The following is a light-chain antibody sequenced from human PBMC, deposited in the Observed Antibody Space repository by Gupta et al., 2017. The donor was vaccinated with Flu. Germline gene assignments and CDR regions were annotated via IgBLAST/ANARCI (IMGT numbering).Light chain of an antibody. J-gene: IGKJ4*01. Sequence: EIVLTQSPATLSLSPGERATLSCRVSQSVSSYLAWYQQKPGQAPRLLIYDASNRATGIPARFSGSGSGTDFTLTISSLEPEDFAVYYCQQRSNWPRALTFGGGTKVEIK. CDR2: DAS. V-gene: IGKV3-11*01. CDR1: QSVSSY. CDR3: QQRSNWPRALT.